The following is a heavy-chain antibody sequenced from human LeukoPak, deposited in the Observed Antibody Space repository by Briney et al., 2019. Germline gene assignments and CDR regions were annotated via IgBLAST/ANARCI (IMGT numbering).Heavy chain of an antibody. V-gene: IGHV4-59*08. CDR2: IYYSGST. J-gene: IGHJ4*02. CDR3: ARRAAGQYYFDY. D-gene: IGHD6-13*01. CDR1: GGSISSYY. Sequence: SETLSLTCTVSGGSISSYYWSWIRQPPGEGLEWIGYIYYSGSTNYNPSLKSRVTISVDTSKNQFSLKLSSVTAADTAVYYCARRAAGQYYFDYWGQGTLVTVSS.